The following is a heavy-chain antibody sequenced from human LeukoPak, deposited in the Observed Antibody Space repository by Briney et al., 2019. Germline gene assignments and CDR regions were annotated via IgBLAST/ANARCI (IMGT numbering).Heavy chain of an antibody. V-gene: IGHV3-30*18. Sequence: GGSLRLSCAASGFTFSSYGMHWVREAPGKGLEWVAVISYDGSNKYYADSVKGRFTISRDNSKNTLYLQMNSLRAEDTAVYYCAKDSHGSGSPFDYWGQGTLVTVYS. CDR2: ISYDGSNK. CDR1: GFTFSSYG. J-gene: IGHJ4*02. CDR3: AKDSHGSGSPFDY. D-gene: IGHD3-10*01.